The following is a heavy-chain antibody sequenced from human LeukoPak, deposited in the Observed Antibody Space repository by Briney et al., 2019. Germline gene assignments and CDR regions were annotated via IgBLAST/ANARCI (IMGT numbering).Heavy chain of an antibody. CDR1: GFSFTKAW. J-gene: IGHJ4*02. Sequence: GGSLRLSCAASGFSFTKAWMNWVRQAPGKGLEWVGRINTKIDGGTTDYAAPVRGRFTISRDDSKNTLYLQMNSLKTEDTAVYYCTTIPGYSSNWYYPDYWGQGTLVTVSS. V-gene: IGHV3-15*01. CDR3: TTIPGYSSNWYYPDY. CDR2: INTKIDGGTT. D-gene: IGHD6-13*01.